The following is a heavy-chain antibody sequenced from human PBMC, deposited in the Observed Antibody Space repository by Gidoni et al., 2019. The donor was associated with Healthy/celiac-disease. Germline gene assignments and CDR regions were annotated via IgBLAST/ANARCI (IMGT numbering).Heavy chain of an antibody. CDR2: IYYSGST. D-gene: IGHD2-15*01. CDR3: ARHDIVVVVAAIGGDAFDI. J-gene: IGHJ3*02. CDR1: GGSISSSRYY. Sequence: QLQLQESGPGLVKPSETLSLTCTVSGGSISSSRYYWGWIRHPPGKGLEWIGSIYYSGSTYYNPSLKSRVTISVDTSKNQFSMKLSSVTAADTAVYYCARHDIVVVVAAIGGDAFDIWGQGTMVTVSS. V-gene: IGHV4-39*01.